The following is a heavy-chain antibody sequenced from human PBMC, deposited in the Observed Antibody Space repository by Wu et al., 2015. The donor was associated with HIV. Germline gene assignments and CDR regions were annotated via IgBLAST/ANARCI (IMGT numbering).Heavy chain of an antibody. CDR2: INTYNGNT. Sequence: QVQLVQSGAEVKKPGSSVKVSCKASGVTLTSFAFSWVRQAPGQGLEWMGWINTYNGNTNYAQKLQGRVTITADESTSTAYMELSGLRSEDTAVYYCARDLVAIPTFWSGPLNWFDPGADGNLVTVSS. J-gene: IGHJ5*02. CDR1: GVTLTSFA. V-gene: IGHV1-69*11. CDR3: ARDLVAIPTFWSGPLNWFDP. D-gene: IGHD3-3*01.